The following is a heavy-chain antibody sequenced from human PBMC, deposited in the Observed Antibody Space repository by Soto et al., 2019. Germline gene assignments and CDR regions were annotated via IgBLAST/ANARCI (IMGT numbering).Heavy chain of an antibody. CDR1: GFTFSSYS. Sequence: GGSLRLSCAASGFTFSSYSMNWVRQAPGKGLEWVSYISSSSSTIYYADSVKGRFTISRDNAKNSLYLQMNSLRDEDTAVYYCARDGGGGEVRYFDWLLSPYYYYGMDVWGQGTTVTVSS. CDR3: ARDGGGGEVRYFDWLLSPYYYYGMDV. V-gene: IGHV3-48*02. CDR2: ISSSSSTI. J-gene: IGHJ6*02. D-gene: IGHD3-9*01.